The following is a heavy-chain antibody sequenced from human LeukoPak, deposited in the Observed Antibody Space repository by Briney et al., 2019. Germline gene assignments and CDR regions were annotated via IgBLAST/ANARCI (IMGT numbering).Heavy chain of an antibody. V-gene: IGHV1-2*02. CDR2: INPNSGGT. D-gene: IGHD6-6*01. Sequence: ASVKVSCKASGYTFTGYYMHWVRQAPGQGLEWMGWINPNSGGTNYAQKFQGRVTMTRDTSISTAYMELSRLRSDDTAVYYCARGPSIAARGWFDPWGQGTLVTVSS. CDR3: ARGPSIAARGWFDP. J-gene: IGHJ5*02. CDR1: GYTFTGYY.